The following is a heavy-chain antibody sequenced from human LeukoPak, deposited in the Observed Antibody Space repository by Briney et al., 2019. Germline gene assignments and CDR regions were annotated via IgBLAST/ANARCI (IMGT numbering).Heavy chain of an antibody. Sequence: GGSLRLSCAASGFTFSSYTMHWARQAPGQGLEWVAVISYDGSNKCYADSVKGRFTISGDTSKNTLYLQMNSLRAEDTAVYYCARDRCSSTSCYTHYFDYWGQGTLVTVSS. D-gene: IGHD2-2*02. J-gene: IGHJ4*02. CDR2: ISYDGSNK. CDR1: GFTFSSYT. V-gene: IGHV3-30-3*01. CDR3: ARDRCSSTSCYTHYFDY.